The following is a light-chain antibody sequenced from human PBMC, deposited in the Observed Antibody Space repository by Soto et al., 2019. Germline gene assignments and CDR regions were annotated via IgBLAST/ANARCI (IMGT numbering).Light chain of an antibody. Sequence: QSVLTQPPSASGSPGQSVTISCTGTSSDVGGYNYVSWYQQHPGKAPKLMIYEVSKRPSGVPDRFSGSKSGNTASLTVSGLQAEDGADYYCSSYAGSNNFVFGTRTKVTVL. J-gene: IGLJ1*01. CDR2: EVS. CDR3: SSYAGSNNFV. CDR1: SSDVGGYNY. V-gene: IGLV2-8*01.